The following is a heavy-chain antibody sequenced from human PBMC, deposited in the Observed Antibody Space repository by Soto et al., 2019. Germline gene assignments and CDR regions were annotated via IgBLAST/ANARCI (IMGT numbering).Heavy chain of an antibody. V-gene: IGHV3-33*01. J-gene: IGHJ6*02. CDR1: GFTFNTYG. D-gene: IGHD6-19*01. CDR2: IWYDGNTK. CDR3: ARPLVAPVAGPYYYGMDV. Sequence: QIQLVESGGGVGQPGRSLRLSCAASGFTFNTYGFNWVRQAPGKGLEWVAVIWYDGNTKYYADSVKGRFTISRDNLKNTLYLQMNSLTAEDTAVYYCARPLVAPVAGPYYYGMDVWGQGTTVTVSS.